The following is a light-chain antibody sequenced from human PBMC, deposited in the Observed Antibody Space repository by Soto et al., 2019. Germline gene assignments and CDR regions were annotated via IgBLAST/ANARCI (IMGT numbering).Light chain of an antibody. CDR3: QHYSTYSGT. Sequence: DVQMAQSPSTLSASVGERVTITCRASQSIGDWLAWFQQKPGKAPALLIYRASYLESGVPSRFSGSGSGTEFTLTISSLQPDDFSTYYCQHYSTYSGTFGPGTTVEIK. J-gene: IGKJ3*01. CDR2: RAS. CDR1: QSIGDW. V-gene: IGKV1-5*03.